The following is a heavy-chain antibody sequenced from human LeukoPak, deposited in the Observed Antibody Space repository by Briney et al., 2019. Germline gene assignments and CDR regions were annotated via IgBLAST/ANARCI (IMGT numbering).Heavy chain of an antibody. D-gene: IGHD3-10*02. J-gene: IGHJ4*02. CDR1: GFTFSSYS. V-gene: IGHV3-7*01. CDR3: ARGAMFPYYFDY. Sequence: GGSLRLSCAASGFTFSSYSMTWVRQAPGKGLEWVANIKPDGSDKYYVDSVKGRFTISRDNAKNSLYLQMNSLRAEDTAVYYCARGAMFPYYFDYWGQGTLVTVSS. CDR2: IKPDGSDK.